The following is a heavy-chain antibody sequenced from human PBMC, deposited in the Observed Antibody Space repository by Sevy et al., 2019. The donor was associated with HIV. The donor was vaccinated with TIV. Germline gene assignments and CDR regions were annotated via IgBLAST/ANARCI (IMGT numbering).Heavy chain of an antibody. D-gene: IGHD5-12*01. Sequence: GGSLRLSCAASGFTFSSYAMHWVRQAPGKGLEWVAVISYDGSNKYYADSVKGRFTISRDNSKNTLYLQMNSLSAEDTAVYYCARDGDGYSGILLQYCMDVWGKGTTVTVSS. CDR3: ARDGDGYSGILLQYCMDV. CDR1: GFTFSSYA. V-gene: IGHV3-30-3*01. J-gene: IGHJ6*03. CDR2: ISYDGSNK.